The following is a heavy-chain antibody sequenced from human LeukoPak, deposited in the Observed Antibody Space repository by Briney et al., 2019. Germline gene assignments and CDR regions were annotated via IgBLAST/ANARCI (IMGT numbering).Heavy chain of an antibody. Sequence: SETLSLTCTVSGGSISSFYWSWIRQPPGKGLEWIGYFYYSGSTNYNPSLKSRVTISVDTSKNQFSLKLSSVTAADTAVYYCARLGLWFGELGQGYYFDYWGQGTLVTVSS. J-gene: IGHJ4*02. CDR1: GGSISSFY. V-gene: IGHV4-59*08. D-gene: IGHD3-10*01. CDR3: ARLGLWFGELGQGYYFDY. CDR2: FYYSGST.